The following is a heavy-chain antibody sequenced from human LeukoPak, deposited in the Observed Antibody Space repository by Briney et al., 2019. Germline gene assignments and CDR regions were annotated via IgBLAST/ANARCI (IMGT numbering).Heavy chain of an antibody. CDR3: ARSLSPLAGLFDY. V-gene: IGHV3-7*01. Sequence: QPGGSLRLSCAASGFTFSKNWMSWVRQAPGKGLEWVASIRQDGRDKYYVDSVKGRFTISRDDAKNSLFLQMTSLRDEDTAVYYCARSLSPLAGLFDYWGQGILVTVSS. J-gene: IGHJ4*02. CDR2: IRQDGRDK. CDR1: GFTFSKNW. D-gene: IGHD3-3*02.